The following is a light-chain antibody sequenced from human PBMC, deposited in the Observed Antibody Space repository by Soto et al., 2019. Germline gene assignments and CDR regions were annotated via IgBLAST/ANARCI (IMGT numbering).Light chain of an antibody. CDR1: QGISSW. CDR2: KAS. V-gene: IGKV1-5*03. Sequence: DIQMTQSPSSVSASVGDRVTITFRASQGISSWLAWYQQKPGKAPKLLIYKASTLKSGVPSRFSGSGSGTEFTLTISSLQPDDFASYYCQQYNSYWTFGQGTKVDIK. CDR3: QQYNSYWT. J-gene: IGKJ1*01.